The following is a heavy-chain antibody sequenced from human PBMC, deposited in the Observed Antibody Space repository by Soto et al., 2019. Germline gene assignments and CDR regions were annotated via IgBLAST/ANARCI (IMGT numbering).Heavy chain of an antibody. CDR3: AKVGWYYYDSSGYYPTAEYFQH. V-gene: IGHV3-23*01. J-gene: IGHJ1*01. D-gene: IGHD3-22*01. CDR2: ISGSGGST. Sequence: GGSLRLSCAASGFTFSSYAMSWVRQAPGKGLEWVSAISGSGGSTYYADSVKGRFTISRDNSKNTLYLQMNSLRAEDTAVYYCAKVGWYYYDSSGYYPTAEYFQHWGQGTLVTVS. CDR1: GFTFSSYA.